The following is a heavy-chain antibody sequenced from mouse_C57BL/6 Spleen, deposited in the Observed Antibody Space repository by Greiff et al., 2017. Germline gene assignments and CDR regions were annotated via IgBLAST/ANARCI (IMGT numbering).Heavy chain of an antibody. CDR2: IDPSDSYT. CDR3: ARGGYLYFDV. Sequence: VQLQQPGAELVKPGASVKLSCKASGYTFTSYWMQWVKQRPGQGLEWIGEIDPSDSYTNYNQKFKGKATLTVDTSSSTAYMQLSSLTSEDSAVYYCARGGYLYFDVWGTGTTVTVSS. CDR1: GYTFTSYW. D-gene: IGHD2-2*01. J-gene: IGHJ1*03. V-gene: IGHV1-50*01.